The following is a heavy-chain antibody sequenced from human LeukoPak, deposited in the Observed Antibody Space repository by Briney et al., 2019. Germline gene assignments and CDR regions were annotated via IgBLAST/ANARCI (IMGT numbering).Heavy chain of an antibody. CDR3: ARLYCSSTSCYTGDAFDI. D-gene: IGHD2-2*02. J-gene: IGHJ3*02. CDR1: GYTFTSYG. CDR2: ISAYNGNT. Sequence: ASVKVSCKASGYTFTSYGISWVRQAPGQGLEWMGWISAYNGNTNYAQKLQGRVTMTTDTSTSTAYMELRSLRSDDTAVYYCARLYCSSTSCYTGDAFDIWGQGTMVTVSS. V-gene: IGHV1-18*01.